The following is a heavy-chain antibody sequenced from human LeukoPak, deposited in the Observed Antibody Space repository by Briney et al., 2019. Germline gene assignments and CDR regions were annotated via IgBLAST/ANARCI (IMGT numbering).Heavy chain of an antibody. J-gene: IGHJ5*02. V-gene: IGHV3-21*01. CDR2: ISSSSSYI. Sequence: GGSLRLSCAVSGFTFSGFWMSWSRQAPGKGLEWVSSISSSSSYIYYADSVKGRFTISRDNAKNSLYLQMNSLRAEDTAVYYCAREMTTVTTSSWFDPWGQGTLVTVSS. D-gene: IGHD4-17*01. CDR3: AREMTTVTTSSWFDP. CDR1: GFTFSGFW.